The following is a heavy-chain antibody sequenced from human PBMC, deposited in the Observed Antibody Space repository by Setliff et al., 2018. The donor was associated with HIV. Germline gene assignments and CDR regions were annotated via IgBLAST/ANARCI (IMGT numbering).Heavy chain of an antibody. CDR3: ASARIPTGGTSTSFDY. V-gene: IGHV3-30*02. Sequence: GGSLRLSCAASGFTFSSYGIHWVRQVPGKGLEWVAIIWTDGDKKYYAESVNGRFTISRNNSKKTVYLQMHSLRPEDTAVYYCASARIPTGGTSTSFDYWGQGTLVTVSS. J-gene: IGHJ4*02. CDR2: IWTDGDKK. CDR1: GFTFSSYG. D-gene: IGHD1-1*01.